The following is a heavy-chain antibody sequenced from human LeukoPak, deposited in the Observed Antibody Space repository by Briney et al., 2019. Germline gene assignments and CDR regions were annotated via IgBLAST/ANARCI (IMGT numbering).Heavy chain of an antibody. V-gene: IGHV3-23*01. CDR1: GFTFSSYA. CDR3: ARHRSSWLIDY. Sequence: GGSLRLSCVASGFTFSSYAMHWVRQAPGKGLEWVSVMNDSGDDTYYADSVRGRFTISRDNSKNTLYLQMNSLRAEDTAVYYCARHRSSWLIDYWGQGTLVTVSS. J-gene: IGHJ4*02. D-gene: IGHD6-6*01. CDR2: MNDSGDDT.